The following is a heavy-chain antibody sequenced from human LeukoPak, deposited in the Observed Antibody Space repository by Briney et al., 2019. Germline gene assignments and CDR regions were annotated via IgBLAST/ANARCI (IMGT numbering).Heavy chain of an antibody. CDR3: ARLGPYDYVWGSYPHNWFDP. D-gene: IGHD3-16*02. CDR2: ISAYNGNT. V-gene: IGHV1-18*01. J-gene: IGHJ5*02. Sequence: GASVKVSCKASGYTFTSYGISWVRQAPGQGLEWMGWISAYNGNTNYAQKLQGRVTMTTETSTSTAYMELRSLRSDDTAVYYCARLGPYDYVWGSYPHNWFDPWGQGTLVTVSS. CDR1: GYTFTSYG.